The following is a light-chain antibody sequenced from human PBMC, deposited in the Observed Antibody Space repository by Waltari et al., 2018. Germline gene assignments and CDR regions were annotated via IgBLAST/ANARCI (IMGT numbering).Light chain of an antibody. CDR1: KLGNKY. V-gene: IGLV3-1*01. CDR3: QTWDSSTWV. Sequence: YELTQPSSVSVSPGQTARITCSGDKLGNKYVCWYQQKPGQSPVPIVYKDSNLEEKRPSGIAERFSGSSSGNTATLTISATQSIDEAVYFCQTWDSSTWVFGGGTTLTVL. J-gene: IGLJ3*02. CDR2: KDS.